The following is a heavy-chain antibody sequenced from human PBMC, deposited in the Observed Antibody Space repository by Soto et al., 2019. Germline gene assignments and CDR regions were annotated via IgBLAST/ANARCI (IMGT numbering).Heavy chain of an antibody. V-gene: IGHV1-46*01. Sequence: QVQLVQSGAEVKKPGASVKVSCKASGYTFTTYYIQWVRQAPGQGLEWMGVISPSGGTTNYAQQFKGRETTTRETSTNTVHMELSRGRYEDTAVYYCARQRSDRSGYKAGDSNYWGQGTLVTVSS. CDR2: ISPSGGTT. CDR1: GYTFTTYY. J-gene: IGHJ4*02. D-gene: IGHD3-22*01. CDR3: ARQRSDRSGYKAGDSNY.